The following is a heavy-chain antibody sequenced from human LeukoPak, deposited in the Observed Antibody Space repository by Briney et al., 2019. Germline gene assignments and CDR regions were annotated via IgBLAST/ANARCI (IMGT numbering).Heavy chain of an antibody. CDR1: GFTFDDYG. CDR3: ARGFPPHSSLFN. V-gene: IGHV3-20*04. D-gene: IGHD6-6*01. CDR2: INWNGGST. J-gene: IGHJ4*02. Sequence: GGSLRLSCAASGFTFDDYGMSWIRQAPGKGLEWVSGINWNGGSTGYADSVKGRFTISRDNAKNSLYLQMNSLRAEDTALYYCARGFPPHSSLFNWGQGTLVTVSS.